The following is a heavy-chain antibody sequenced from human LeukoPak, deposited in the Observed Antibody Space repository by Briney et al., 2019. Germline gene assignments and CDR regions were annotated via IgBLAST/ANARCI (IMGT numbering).Heavy chain of an antibody. CDR1: GGSITSSYY. Sequence: SETLSLTCTVSGGSITSSYYWGWVRQPPGKGLEWIGSVLLGNSYYNPSLKNRVTISVDTSQNRFSLKLSSVTAADTAVYYCARGGVFTMVRGVITPFDYWGQGTLVTVSS. J-gene: IGHJ4*02. CDR2: VLLGNS. D-gene: IGHD3-10*01. V-gene: IGHV4-39*01. CDR3: ARGGVFTMVRGVITPFDY.